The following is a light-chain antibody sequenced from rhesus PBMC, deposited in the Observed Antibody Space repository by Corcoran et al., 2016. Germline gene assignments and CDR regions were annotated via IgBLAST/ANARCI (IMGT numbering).Light chain of an antibody. CDR3: LQYTTTPFT. V-gene: IGKV1-22*01. CDR1: QSINSW. CDR2: KAS. Sequence: DIQMTQSPSSLSASVGDTVTITRRANQSINSWLDWYQQKPGKAPKLLIYKASSLETGGPSRFCGSGYGTDFTLTGSSLQPEDFATYYCLQYTTTPFTFGPGTKLDIK. J-gene: IGKJ3*01.